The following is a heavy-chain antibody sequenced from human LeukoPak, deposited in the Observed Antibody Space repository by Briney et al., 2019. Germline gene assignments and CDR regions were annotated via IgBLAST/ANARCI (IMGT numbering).Heavy chain of an antibody. J-gene: IGHJ3*02. CDR2: IYYSGST. D-gene: IGHD2-2*02. CDR3: ASPSPGGYCSSTSCYTEAFDI. Sequence: SETLSLTCTVSGGSISSSSYYWGWIRQPPGKGLEWIGSIYYSGSTYYNPSLKSRVTISVDTSKNQFSLKLSSVTAADTAVYYCASPSPGGYCSSTSCYTEAFDIWGQGTMVIVSS. V-gene: IGHV4-39*01. CDR1: GGSISSSSYY.